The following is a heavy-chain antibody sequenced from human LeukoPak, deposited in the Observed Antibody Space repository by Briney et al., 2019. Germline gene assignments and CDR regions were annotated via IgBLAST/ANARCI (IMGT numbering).Heavy chain of an antibody. CDR2: INSNGGST. D-gene: IGHD6-19*01. J-gene: IGHJ2*01. Sequence: GGSLRLSCAASGFTFSTFAMHWVRQAPGKGLEYVSAINSNGGSTYYASSVKGRFTISRDNSKNTLYLQMDSLRPEDMAVYYCARDAPPNGWYWYFDLWGRGTLVTVSS. CDR1: GFTFSTFA. V-gene: IGHV3-64*01. CDR3: ARDAPPNGWYWYFDL.